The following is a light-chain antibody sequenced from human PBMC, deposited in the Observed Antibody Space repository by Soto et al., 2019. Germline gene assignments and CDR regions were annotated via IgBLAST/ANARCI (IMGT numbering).Light chain of an antibody. CDR2: GAS. CDR3: QQYNYWPHT. V-gene: IGKV3-15*01. J-gene: IGKJ2*01. Sequence: EIVMTQSPATLSVSPGERATLSCRASQSITSNLAWYQLIPGQAPRLLISGASTRAAGVPARFSGSGSGTEFTLTISSLQSEDFALYYCQQYNYWPHTFGQGTKLEIK. CDR1: QSITSN.